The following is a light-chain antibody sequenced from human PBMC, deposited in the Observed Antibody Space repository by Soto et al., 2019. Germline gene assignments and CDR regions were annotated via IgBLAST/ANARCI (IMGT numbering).Light chain of an antibody. CDR1: QSVSSSY. Sequence: EIVLTQSPGTLSLSPGERATLSCRAIQSVSSSYLAWYQQKPGQAPRLLIYGASSRATGIPDRFSGSGSGTDFTLTISRLEPEDIAVYYCQQYGSSAWTVGQGTKV. CDR2: GAS. V-gene: IGKV3-20*01. J-gene: IGKJ1*01. CDR3: QQYGSSAWT.